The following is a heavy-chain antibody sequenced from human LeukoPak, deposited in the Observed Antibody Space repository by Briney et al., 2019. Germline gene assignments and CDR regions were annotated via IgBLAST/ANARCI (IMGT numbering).Heavy chain of an antibody. CDR3: ARGPNRYSGNYPDY. CDR2: ISYDGSNK. V-gene: IGHV3-30-3*01. CDR1: GFTFSTYA. Sequence: GGSLRLSCAASGFTFSTYAMHWVRQAPGKGLEWVALISYDGSNKYYADSVKGRFTISRDNSKNALYLQVNSLRAEDTAVYYCARGPNRYSGNYPDYWGQGTLVTVSS. D-gene: IGHD1-26*01. J-gene: IGHJ4*02.